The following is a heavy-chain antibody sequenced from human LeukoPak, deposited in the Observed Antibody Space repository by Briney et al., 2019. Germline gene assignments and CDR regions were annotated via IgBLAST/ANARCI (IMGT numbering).Heavy chain of an antibody. Sequence: GGSLRLSCAASGFTFSSYSMSWVRQAPGKGLEWVSAISGSGGSTYYADSVKGRFTISRDNSKNTLYLQMNSLRAEDTAVYYCAKMIRRIVGAINAPLDYWGQGTLVTVSS. V-gene: IGHV3-23*01. J-gene: IGHJ4*02. D-gene: IGHD1-26*01. CDR3: AKMIRRIVGAINAPLDY. CDR1: GFTFSSYS. CDR2: ISGSGGST.